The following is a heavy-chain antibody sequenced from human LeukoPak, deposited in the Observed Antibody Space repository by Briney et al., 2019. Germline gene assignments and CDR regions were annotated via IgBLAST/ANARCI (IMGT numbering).Heavy chain of an antibody. J-gene: IGHJ6*03. CDR2: INPNSGGT. CDR1: GYTFTSYG. D-gene: IGHD5-24*01. V-gene: IGHV1-2*02. CDR3: AREGGDGYFPYYYYYYMDV. Sequence: ASVKVSCKASGYTFTSYGISWVRQAPGQGLEWMGWINPNSGGTNYAQKFQGRVTMTRDTSISTAYMELSRLRSDDTAVYYCAREGGDGYFPYYYYYYMDVWGKGTTVTVSS.